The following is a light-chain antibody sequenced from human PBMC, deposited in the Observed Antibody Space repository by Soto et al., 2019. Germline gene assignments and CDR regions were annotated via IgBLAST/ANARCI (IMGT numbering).Light chain of an antibody. V-gene: IGKV1-39*01. CDR1: QSISSY. Sequence: DIQMTQSPSSLSASVGDRVTITCRASQSISSYLNWYQQKPGKAPKLLIYAASSLQSGVPSRFSGSGSGTDFTLTISSLQPEDFATYYCQQSDITPRTFGPGTKVDIK. J-gene: IGKJ3*01. CDR2: AAS. CDR3: QQSDITPRT.